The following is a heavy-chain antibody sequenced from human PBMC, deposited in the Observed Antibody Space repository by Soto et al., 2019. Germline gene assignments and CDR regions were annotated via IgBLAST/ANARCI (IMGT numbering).Heavy chain of an antibody. CDR3: ATSYGSGSRAFDY. Sequence: QVQLVQSGAEVKKPGSSVKVSCKASGDTFSFYTINSVRQAPGLGLEWMGRIVPMLGMSNYALKFQGRVTMTADKSTSTAYMELGSLRSEDTAMYYCATSYGSGSRAFDYWGQGALVTVSS. J-gene: IGHJ4*02. V-gene: IGHV1-69*02. D-gene: IGHD3-10*01. CDR1: GDTFSFYT. CDR2: IVPMLGMS.